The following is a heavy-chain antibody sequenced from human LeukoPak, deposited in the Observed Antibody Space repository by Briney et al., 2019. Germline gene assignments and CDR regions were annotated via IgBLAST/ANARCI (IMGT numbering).Heavy chain of an antibody. CDR2: ISYDGSNK. D-gene: IGHD3-22*01. V-gene: IGHV3-30*04. CDR1: GFTFSSYA. J-gene: IGHJ3*02. Sequence: PGGSLRLSCAASGFTFSSYAMHWVRQAPGKGLEWVAVISYDGSNKYYADSVKGRFTISRDNSKNTLYLQMNSLRAEDTAVYYCARVPDDYSSGYYQEAFDIWGQGTMVTVSS. CDR3: ARVPDDYSSGYYQEAFDI.